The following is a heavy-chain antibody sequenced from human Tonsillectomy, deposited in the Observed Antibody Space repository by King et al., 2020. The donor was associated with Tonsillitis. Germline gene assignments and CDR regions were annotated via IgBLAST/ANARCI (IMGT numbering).Heavy chain of an antibody. CDR1: GDSISSDY. D-gene: IGHD6-19*01. Sequence: VQLQESGPGLVKPSETLSLICTVSGDSISSDYWSWLRQPPGKGLEWIAYVHYHGRTNYNPSLKSRVAISMDTSKSQFSLNLYSVTAADTAVYYCARGAGWYPSWGQGTLVTVSS. CDR2: VHYHGRT. V-gene: IGHV4-59*01. CDR3: ARGAGWYPS. J-gene: IGHJ5*02.